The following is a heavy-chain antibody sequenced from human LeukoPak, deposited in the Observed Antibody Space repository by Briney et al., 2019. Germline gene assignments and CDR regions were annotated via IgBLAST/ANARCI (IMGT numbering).Heavy chain of an antibody. J-gene: IGHJ4*02. V-gene: IGHV3-30*18. Sequence: GGSLRLSCAASGFTFSSYGMHWVRQAPGKGLEWVAVISYDGSNKYYADSVKGRFTISRDNSKNTLYLQMNSLRAEDTAVYYCAKGSRYCSSTSCRGGMIYWGQGTLVTVSS. CDR2: ISYDGSNK. CDR3: AKGSRYCSSTSCRGGMIY. CDR1: GFTFSSYG. D-gene: IGHD2-2*01.